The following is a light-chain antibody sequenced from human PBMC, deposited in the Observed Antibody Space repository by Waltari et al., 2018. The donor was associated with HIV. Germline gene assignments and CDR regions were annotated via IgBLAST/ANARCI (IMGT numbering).Light chain of an antibody. V-gene: IGKV1-27*01. CDR2: AAS. CDR1: EAISIY. J-gene: IGKJ3*01. Sequence: DFQMTQSPSSLSASVGDAVTIACRASEAISIYLAWFQQKPGKPPQLLISAASTLQSGVPSRVSGSGSGTDFTLTISSLQPEDVATYYCQNYNTAPFTFGPGTKVDVK. CDR3: QNYNTAPFT.